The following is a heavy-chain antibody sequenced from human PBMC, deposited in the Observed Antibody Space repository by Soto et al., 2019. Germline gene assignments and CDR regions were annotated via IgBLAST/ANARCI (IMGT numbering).Heavy chain of an antibody. D-gene: IGHD3-10*01. CDR3: AKDIRAYYYGSEPNRRGYFDY. Sequence: EVQLVESGGGLVQPGRSLRLSCAASGFTFDDYAMHWVRQAPGKGLEWVSGISWNSGSIGYADSVKGRFTISRDNAKNSLYLQMNSMRAEDKALYYCAKDIRAYYYGSEPNRRGYFDYWGQGTLVTVSS. CDR1: GFTFDDYA. J-gene: IGHJ4*02. CDR2: ISWNSGSI. V-gene: IGHV3-9*01.